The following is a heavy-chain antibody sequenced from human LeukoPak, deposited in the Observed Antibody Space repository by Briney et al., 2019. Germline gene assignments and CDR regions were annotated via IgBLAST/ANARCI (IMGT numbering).Heavy chain of an antibody. CDR3: AKDRDCSGGSCYWSYFDY. CDR2: ISYDGSNK. CDR1: GFTFSSYT. Sequence: GGSLRLSCAASGFTFSSYTMNWVRQAPGKGLEWVAVISYDGSNKYYADSAKGRFTISRDNSKNTLYLQMNSLRAEDTAVYYCAKDRDCSGGSCYWSYFDYWGQGTLVTVSS. V-gene: IGHV3-30*18. D-gene: IGHD2-15*01. J-gene: IGHJ4*02.